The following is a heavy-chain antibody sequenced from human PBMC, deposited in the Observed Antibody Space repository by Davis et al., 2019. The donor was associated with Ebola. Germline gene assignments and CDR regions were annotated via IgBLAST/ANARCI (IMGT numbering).Heavy chain of an antibody. V-gene: IGHV1-18*01. D-gene: IGHD3-3*01. CDR1: GGTFSSYA. CDR3: AREGARAYDFWSGRDYYGMDV. J-gene: IGHJ6*02. CDR2: ISAYNGNT. Sequence: AASVKVSYKASGGTFSSYAISWVRQAPGQGLEWMGWISAYNGNTNYAQKLQGRVTMTTDTSTSTAYMELRSLRSDDTAVYYCAREGARAYDFWSGRDYYGMDVWGQGTTVTVSS.